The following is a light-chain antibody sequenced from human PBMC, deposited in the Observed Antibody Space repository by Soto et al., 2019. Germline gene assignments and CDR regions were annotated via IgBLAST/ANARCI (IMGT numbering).Light chain of an antibody. CDR2: DVD. Sequence: QSALTQPASVSGSPGQSITISCTGTSSDVGGYNYVSWYQQHPGKAPKLMIYDVDNRPSGVSNRFSGSRSGNTASLTISGLQAEDEADYYCSSYAGSYYVFGTGTKVTVL. V-gene: IGLV2-14*01. CDR1: SSDVGGYNY. J-gene: IGLJ1*01. CDR3: SSYAGSYYV.